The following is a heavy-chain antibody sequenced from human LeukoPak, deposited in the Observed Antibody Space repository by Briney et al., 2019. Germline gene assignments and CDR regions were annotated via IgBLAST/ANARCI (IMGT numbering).Heavy chain of an antibody. J-gene: IGHJ4*02. CDR2: VNPRGGST. V-gene: IGHV1-46*01. Sequence: GASVKVSCKASGYTFTDNYIHWVRLAPGQGPEWMGIVNPRGGSTMSAPKFQGRISMTWDTSTKTVYMELSSLRSEDTAVYYCAREGPVLVQKAFDYWGQGTLVTVSS. CDR1: GYTFTDNY. CDR3: AREGPVLVQKAFDY.